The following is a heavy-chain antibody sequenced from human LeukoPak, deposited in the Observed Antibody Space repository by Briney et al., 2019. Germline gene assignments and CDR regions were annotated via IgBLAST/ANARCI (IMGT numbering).Heavy chain of an antibody. Sequence: ASVKVSCKASGYTFTSYDINWVRQATGQGLEWMGWMNPNSGNTGYAQKFQGRVTMTRNTSISTAYMELSSLRSEDTAVYYCARGRHYYDSSGYRKSAFDIWGQGTMVTVSS. CDR3: ARGRHYYDSSGYRKSAFDI. V-gene: IGHV1-8*01. CDR2: MNPNSGNT. J-gene: IGHJ3*02. D-gene: IGHD3-22*01. CDR1: GYTFTSYD.